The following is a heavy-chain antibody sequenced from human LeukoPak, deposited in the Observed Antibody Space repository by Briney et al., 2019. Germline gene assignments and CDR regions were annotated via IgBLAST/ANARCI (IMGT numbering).Heavy chain of an antibody. V-gene: IGHV1-46*01. Sequence: AATLKLSCKASGYTFTSYYMNWVRQPPGQGLEWMGIINSSGGSTSYAQKLQGRVTMTRDTSMSTVYMELSSLRSEVTAVYYCARATLDDSGALDAFDIWGQGTMVTVSS. J-gene: IGHJ3*02. D-gene: IGHD3-22*01. CDR1: GYTFTSYY. CDR2: INSSGGST. CDR3: ARATLDDSGALDAFDI.